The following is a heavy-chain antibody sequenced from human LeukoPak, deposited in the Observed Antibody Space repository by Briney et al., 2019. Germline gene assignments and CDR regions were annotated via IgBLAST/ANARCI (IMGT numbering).Heavy chain of an antibody. J-gene: IGHJ4*02. Sequence: ASVKVSCKASGYTFTSYYMHWVRQAPGQGLEWMGMINPSGGSTSYAQKFQGRVTMTRDTSTSTVYMELSSLRSEDTAVYYCASSLYDSSGYYYFDYWGQGTLVTVSS. V-gene: IGHV1-46*01. CDR1: GYTFTSYY. CDR2: INPSGGST. D-gene: IGHD3-22*01. CDR3: ASSLYDSSGYYYFDY.